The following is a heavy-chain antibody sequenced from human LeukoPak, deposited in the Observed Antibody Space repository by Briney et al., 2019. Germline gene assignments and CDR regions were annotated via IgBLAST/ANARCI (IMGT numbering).Heavy chain of an antibody. Sequence: SETLSLTCAVYGGSFSGYYWSWIRQPPGKGLEWIGEINHSGSTNYNPSLKNRVTISVDTSKNQFSLKLSSVTAADTAVYYCARYYGGVDYWGQGTLVTVSS. CDR3: ARYYGGVDY. CDR2: INHSGST. V-gene: IGHV4-34*01. CDR1: GGSFSGYY. J-gene: IGHJ4*02. D-gene: IGHD4-23*01.